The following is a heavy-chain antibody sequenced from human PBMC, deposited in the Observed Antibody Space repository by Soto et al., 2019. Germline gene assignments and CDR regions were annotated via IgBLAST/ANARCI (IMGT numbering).Heavy chain of an antibody. V-gene: IGHV3-30*03. CDR1: GFTFSSYG. D-gene: IGHD2-15*01. Sequence: QVQLVESGGGVVQPGRSLRLSCAASGFTFSSYGMHWARQAPGEGLEWVAVISYDGNRKYYADSVKGRFTISRDFSKTTVALHRNSLRVEDTAVYFCARKGYGGRWSLDYWGQGILVTVSS. CDR2: ISYDGNRK. CDR3: ARKGYGGRWSLDY. J-gene: IGHJ4*02.